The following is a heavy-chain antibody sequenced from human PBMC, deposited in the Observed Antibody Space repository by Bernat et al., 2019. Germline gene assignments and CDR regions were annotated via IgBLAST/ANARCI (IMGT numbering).Heavy chain of an antibody. D-gene: IGHD6-19*01. CDR1: GFTFRDFC. Sequence: VQLVDSGGGLVQPGGSLRLSCAASGFTFRDFCMNWVRQAPGKGLEWVADINKDGSEKYYVDSVKGRFTISRDNAKNSLYLQMNSLRAEDTAVYYCARDQREYSSGWYSWFDPWGQGTLVTVSS. V-gene: IGHV3-7*01. CDR2: INKDGSEK. CDR3: ARDQREYSSGWYSWFDP. J-gene: IGHJ5*02.